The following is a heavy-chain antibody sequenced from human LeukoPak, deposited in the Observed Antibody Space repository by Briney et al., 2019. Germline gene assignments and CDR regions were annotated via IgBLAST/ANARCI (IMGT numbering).Heavy chain of an antibody. CDR2: INPNSGGT. CDR3: ARGQRMVRGVIFYNYYMDV. V-gene: IGHV1-2*02. CDR1: GYTFTGYY. D-gene: IGHD3-10*01. Sequence: GASVKVSCKASGYTFTGYYMHWVRQAPGQGLEWMGWINPNSGGTNYAQKFQGRVTITADESTSTAYMELSSLRSEDTAVYYCARGQRMVRGVIFYNYYMDVWGKGTTVTISS. J-gene: IGHJ6*03.